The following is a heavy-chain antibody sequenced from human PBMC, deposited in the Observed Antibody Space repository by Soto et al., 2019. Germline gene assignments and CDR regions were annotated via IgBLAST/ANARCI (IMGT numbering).Heavy chain of an antibody. V-gene: IGHV3-30-3*01. J-gene: IGHJ1*01. CDR2: ISYDGSNK. D-gene: IGHD2-15*01. CDR1: GFTFSSYA. CDR3: ARGDCSGGSCYSLKEYFQH. Sequence: QVQLVESRGGVVQPGRSLRLSCAASGFTFSSYAMHWVRQAPGKGLEWVAVISYDGSNKYYADSVKGRFTISRDNSKNTLYLQMNSLRAEDTAVYYCARGDCSGGSCYSLKEYFQHWGQGTLVTVSS.